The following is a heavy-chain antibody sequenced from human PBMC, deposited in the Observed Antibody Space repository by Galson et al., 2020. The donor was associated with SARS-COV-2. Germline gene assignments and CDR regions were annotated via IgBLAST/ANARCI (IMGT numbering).Heavy chain of an antibody. D-gene: IGHD3-3*01. CDR3: ARAPERRITIFGVVAEGYYFDY. V-gene: IGHV4-38-2*02. Sequence: SETLSLTCTVSGYSISSGYYWGWIRQPPGKGLEWIGNIYHSGSTYYNPSLKSRVTISVDTSKNQFSLKLSSVTAADTAVYFCARAPERRITIFGVVAEGYYFDYWGQGTLVTVSS. CDR2: IYHSGST. CDR1: GYSISSGYY. J-gene: IGHJ4*02.